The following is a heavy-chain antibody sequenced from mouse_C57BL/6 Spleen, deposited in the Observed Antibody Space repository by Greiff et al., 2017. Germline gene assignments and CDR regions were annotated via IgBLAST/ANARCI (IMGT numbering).Heavy chain of an antibody. D-gene: IGHD2-3*01. J-gene: IGHJ1*03. CDR3: ARSPDGYYGYFDV. V-gene: IGHV1-77*01. CDR2: IGPGSGST. CDR1: GYTFTDYY. Sequence: VMLVESGAELVKPGASVKISCKASGYTFTDYYINWVKQRPGQGLAWIGKIGPGSGSTYYNEKLKGKATLTADKSSSTAYMQLSSLTSEDSAVYFCARSPDGYYGYFDVWGTGTTVTVSS.